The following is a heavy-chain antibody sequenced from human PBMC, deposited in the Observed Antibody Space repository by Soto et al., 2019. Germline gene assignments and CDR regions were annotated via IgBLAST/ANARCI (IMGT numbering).Heavy chain of an antibody. CDR2: ISGSGGST. CDR1: GFTFRSYA. Sequence: LMLSCAASGFTFRSYAISWVRQARVELVGWVSSISGSGGSTYYADFVKGRFTISRDNFKNTLYLQMNSLRAEDTAVYYCAKEDYRSSWSPFDYWGQGTLVTVSS. CDR3: AKEDYRSSWSPFDY. J-gene: IGHJ4*02. D-gene: IGHD6-13*01. V-gene: IGHV3-23*01.